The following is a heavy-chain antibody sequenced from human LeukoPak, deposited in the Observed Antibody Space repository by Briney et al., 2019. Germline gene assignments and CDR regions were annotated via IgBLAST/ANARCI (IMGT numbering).Heavy chain of an antibody. Sequence: GASVKVSCKASGYTFTSYDINWVRQATGQGLEWMGWMNPNSGNTNYAQKLQGRVTMTTDTSTSTAYMELRSLRSDDTAVYYCARVPADYDFWSGYYPPNYWGQGTLVTVSS. J-gene: IGHJ4*02. CDR3: ARVPADYDFWSGYYPPNY. V-gene: IGHV1-18*01. CDR2: MNPNSGNT. CDR1: GYTFTSYD. D-gene: IGHD3-3*01.